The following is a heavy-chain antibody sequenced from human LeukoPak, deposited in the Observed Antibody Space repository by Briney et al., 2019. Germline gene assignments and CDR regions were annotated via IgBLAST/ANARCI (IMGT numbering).Heavy chain of an antibody. V-gene: IGHV1-2*06. CDR1: GYTFTGYY. D-gene: IGHD3-10*01. J-gene: IGHJ4*02. Sequence: ASVKVSCKASGYTFTGYYMHWVRQAPGQGLEWMGRINPNSGGTNYAQKFQGRVTMTRDTSISTAYMELSRLRSDGTAVYYCARGFLWFGELQYYFDYWGQGTLVTVSS. CDR3: ARGFLWFGELQYYFDY. CDR2: INPNSGGT.